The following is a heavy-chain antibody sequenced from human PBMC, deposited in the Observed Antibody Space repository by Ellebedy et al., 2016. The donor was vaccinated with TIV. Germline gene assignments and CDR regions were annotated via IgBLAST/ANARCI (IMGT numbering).Heavy chain of an antibody. CDR2: IWYDGSNK. J-gene: IGHJ4*02. Sequence: GESLKISXAASGFTFSSYGMHWVRQAPGKGLEWVAVIWYDGSNKYYADSVKGRFTISRDNAKNTLYLQMNSLRAEDTAVYYCARDGRGSYYLFQEPYWGQGTLVTVSS. CDR3: ARDGRGSYYLFQEPY. CDR1: GFTFSSYG. V-gene: IGHV3-33*01. D-gene: IGHD1-26*01.